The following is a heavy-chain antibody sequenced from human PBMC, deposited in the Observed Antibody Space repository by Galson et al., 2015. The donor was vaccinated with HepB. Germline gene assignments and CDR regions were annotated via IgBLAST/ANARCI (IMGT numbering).Heavy chain of an antibody. CDR1: GDSVTSSNYY. CDR3: ARDASASSFDR. CDR2: VFYTGTT. J-gene: IGHJ4*02. V-gene: IGHV4-39*02. Sequence: LSLTCTVSGDSVTSSNYYWGWIRQTPGKGLEWIGVVFYTGTTYYNPSLQSRATISVDTSRNQFSLRLTSVTARDTAVYFCARDASASSFDRWGQGTLVAVSS.